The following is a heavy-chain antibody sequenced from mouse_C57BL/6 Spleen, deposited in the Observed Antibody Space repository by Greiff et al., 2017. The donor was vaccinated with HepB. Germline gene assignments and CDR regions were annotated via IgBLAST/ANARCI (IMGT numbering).Heavy chain of an antibody. CDR1: GFTFSSYA. D-gene: IGHD2-4*01. Sequence: EVMLVESGGGLVKPGGSLKLSCAASGFTFSSYAMSWVRQTPEKRLEWVATISDGGSYTYYPDNVKGRFTISRDNAKNNLYLQMSHLKSEDTAMYYCARDGGDYYYDYPYYYAMDYWGQGTSVTVSS. CDR2: ISDGGSYT. V-gene: IGHV5-4*01. J-gene: IGHJ4*01. CDR3: ARDGGDYYYDYPYYYAMDY.